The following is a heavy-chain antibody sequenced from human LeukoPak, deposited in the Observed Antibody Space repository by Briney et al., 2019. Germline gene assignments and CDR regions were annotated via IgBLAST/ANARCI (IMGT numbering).Heavy chain of an antibody. Sequence: GGSLRLSCASYVFTFSSYAMSWVRQAPGKGLEWVSAISGSGGSTYYADAVKDRFTISIDNSKKTLYLQMNSLSAEETAVYYCAKYFDWLLDYWGQGTLVTVSS. CDR1: VFTFSSYA. CDR2: ISGSGGST. V-gene: IGHV3-23*01. CDR3: AKYFDWLLDY. D-gene: IGHD3-9*01. J-gene: IGHJ4*02.